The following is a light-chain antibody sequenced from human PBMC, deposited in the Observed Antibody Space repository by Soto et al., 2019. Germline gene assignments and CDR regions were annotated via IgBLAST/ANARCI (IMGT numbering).Light chain of an antibody. J-gene: IGKJ2*01. CDR3: MQALQTPYT. Sequence: DIVMTQSPLSLPVTPGEPASISCRSSQSLLHSNGYNYLDWYLQKPGQSPQVLIYLGSHRASGVPDRFSGSGSGTDFTLKISRVEAEDVGVYYCMQALQTPYTFGQGTKLEI. CDR2: LGS. V-gene: IGKV2-28*01. CDR1: QSLLHSNGYNY.